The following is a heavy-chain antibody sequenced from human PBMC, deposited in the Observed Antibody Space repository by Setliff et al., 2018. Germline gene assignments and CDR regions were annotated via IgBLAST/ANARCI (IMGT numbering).Heavy chain of an antibody. CDR1: RGSISNHH. D-gene: IGHD6-6*01. V-gene: IGHV4-59*11. Sequence: PSETLSLTCTVSRGSISNHHLSWIRQAPGKGLEWIGQIHYSGNNNYNPSLMGRGTISGDTSKNQFSLKLTPVTAADTAVYYCARGQATSSRSSLVYWGQGILVTVSS. CDR3: ARGQATSSRSSLVY. CDR2: IHYSGNN. J-gene: IGHJ4*02.